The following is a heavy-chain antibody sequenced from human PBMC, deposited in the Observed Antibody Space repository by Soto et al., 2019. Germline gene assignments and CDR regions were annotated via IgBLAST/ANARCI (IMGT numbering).Heavy chain of an antibody. D-gene: IGHD1-1*01. Sequence: QVQLQESGPGLVKPSETLSLSCTVSGDSISNYFWNWIRQPPGKGLEWIGYVSDSGRANSNPSLKSRVTTSEDASRNQISLRLSAVTGADTAVYYCAATDFATHDLAHWGQGTLVTVSS. J-gene: IGHJ4*02. CDR1: GDSISNYF. CDR2: VSDSGRA. CDR3: AATDFATHDLAH. V-gene: IGHV4-59*01.